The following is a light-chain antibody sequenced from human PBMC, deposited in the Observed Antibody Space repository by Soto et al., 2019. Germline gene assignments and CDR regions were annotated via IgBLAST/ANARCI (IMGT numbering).Light chain of an antibody. V-gene: IGKV3-20*01. Sequence: NVLTQSPGTLSLSPGEGATLSCRASQSISSNYLAWYQQKHGQAPRLLIYGASSRATGIPDRFSGSGSGTDFTLTISRLEPEDFAVYYCQQYGSSPLYTFGQGTKLEI. CDR3: QQYGSSPLYT. J-gene: IGKJ2*01. CDR2: GAS. CDR1: QSISSNY.